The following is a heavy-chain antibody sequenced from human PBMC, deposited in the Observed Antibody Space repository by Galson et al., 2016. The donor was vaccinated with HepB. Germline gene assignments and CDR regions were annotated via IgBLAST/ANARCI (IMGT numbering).Heavy chain of an antibody. CDR1: GGSINSYNW. J-gene: IGHJ4*02. CDR3: APLGYCTAGTCYRVY. Sequence: SETLSLTCAVSGGSINSYNWWSWVRQTPGKGLEWIGEIYQSGTTKYNPSLKSRVTISLDKSKNEFSLKLTSGTAADTAVYYCAPLGYCTAGTCYRVYWGQGTLVTVSS. CDR2: IYQSGTT. V-gene: IGHV4-4*02. D-gene: IGHD2-15*01.